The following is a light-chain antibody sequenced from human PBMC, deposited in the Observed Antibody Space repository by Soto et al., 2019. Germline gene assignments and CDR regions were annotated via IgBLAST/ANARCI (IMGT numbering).Light chain of an antibody. CDR2: AAS. J-gene: IGKJ5*01. CDR1: QSISSY. CDR3: QQSYSTPPIT. V-gene: IGKV1-39*01. Sequence: IQLTQSPSSLSACVGDRATIACRASQSISSYLNWYQQKPGKAPKLLIYAASSLQSGVPSRFSGSGSGTDFTLTISSLQPEDFATYYCQQSYSTPPITFGTGTRLEIK.